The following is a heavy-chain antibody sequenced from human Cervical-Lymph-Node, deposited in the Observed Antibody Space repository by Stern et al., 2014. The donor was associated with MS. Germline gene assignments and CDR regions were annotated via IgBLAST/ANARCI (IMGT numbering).Heavy chain of an antibody. CDR3: AKDAYDSSGWPSAFDI. Sequence: EVQLVESGGGVVQPGGSLRLSCAASGFTFSSYAMSWVRQAPGKGLEWVAAISDSGGSTNYADSVKGRVTIYRDNSKSTTELQLNTLRAEDTAVYYCAKDAYDSSGWPSAFDIWGQGTMVTVSS. CDR1: GFTFSSYA. D-gene: IGHD3-22*01. CDR2: ISDSGGST. V-gene: IGHV3-23*04. J-gene: IGHJ3*02.